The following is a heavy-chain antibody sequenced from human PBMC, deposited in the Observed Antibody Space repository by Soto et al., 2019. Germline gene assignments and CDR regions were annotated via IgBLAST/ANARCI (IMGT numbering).Heavy chain of an antibody. CDR2: IIPISDTT. CDR1: GGTFSSYA. CDR3: ARSQGSSTSLEIYYYYYYGMDV. D-gene: IGHD2-2*01. V-gene: IGHV1-69*01. J-gene: IGHJ6*02. Sequence: QVQLVQSGAEVKKPGSSVKVSCKASGGTFSSYAISWARQAPGQGLEWMGGIIPISDTTNYAQKFQGRVTITADESTSTAYMELSSLRSEDTAAYYCARSQGSSTSLEIYYYYYYGMDVWGQGTTVTVSS.